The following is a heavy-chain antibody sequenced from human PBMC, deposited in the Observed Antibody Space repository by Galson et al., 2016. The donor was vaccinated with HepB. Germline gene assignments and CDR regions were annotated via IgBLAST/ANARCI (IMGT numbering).Heavy chain of an antibody. V-gene: IGHV1-46*01. Sequence: SVKVSCKASGYTFTRYHMHWVRQAPGQGLEWMGVINPSGGTTTYEQKFQGRVTMTRDTSTSTVYMELSRLRSEDTAVYYCARTELESLRAFDSWGQGTLVTVSS. CDR1: GYTFTRYH. CDR3: ARTELESLRAFDS. CDR2: INPSGGTT. D-gene: IGHD1-1*01. J-gene: IGHJ4*02.